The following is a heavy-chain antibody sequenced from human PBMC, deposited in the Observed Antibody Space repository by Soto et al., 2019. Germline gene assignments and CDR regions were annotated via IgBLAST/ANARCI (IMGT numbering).Heavy chain of an antibody. CDR3: ARDPGGIAAAGTVDY. CDR1: GFTFSSHW. V-gene: IGHV3-7*03. J-gene: IGHJ4*02. CDR2: IKQDGSEK. D-gene: IGHD6-13*01. Sequence: PWGSLRRSCAASGFTFSSHWMSWVRQAPGKGLEWVANIKQDGSEKYYVDSVKGRFTISRDNAKNSLYLQMNSLRAEDTAVYYCARDPGGIAAAGTVDYWGQGTLVTVSS.